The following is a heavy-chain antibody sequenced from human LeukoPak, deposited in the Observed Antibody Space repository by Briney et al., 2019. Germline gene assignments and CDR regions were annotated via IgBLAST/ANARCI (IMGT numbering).Heavy chain of an antibody. J-gene: IGHJ4*02. D-gene: IGHD3-22*01. Sequence: GGSLRLSCAASGFTFSTYAMGWVRQAPGKGLEWVAVISYDGSNEYYADSVKGRFTISRDNSKNTLYLQMNSLRVEDTAVYYCARVLNYYDSSGYYFSYWGQGTLVTVSS. CDR2: ISYDGSNE. V-gene: IGHV3-30-3*01. CDR3: ARVLNYYDSSGYYFSY. CDR1: GFTFSTYA.